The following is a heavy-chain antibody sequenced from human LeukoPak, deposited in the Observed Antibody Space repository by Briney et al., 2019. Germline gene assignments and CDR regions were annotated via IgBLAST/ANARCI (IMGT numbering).Heavy chain of an antibody. Sequence: PGGSLRLSCAASGFTFSSYAMSWVRQAPGKGLEWVSAISGGGGSTYYADSVKGRFAISRDNSKNTLYRQMNSLRAEDTAVYYCAKDLENYGSGSYYFDCWGQGTLVTVSS. J-gene: IGHJ4*02. CDR2: ISGGGGST. CDR3: AKDLENYGSGSYYFDC. CDR1: GFTFSSYA. V-gene: IGHV3-23*01. D-gene: IGHD3-10*01.